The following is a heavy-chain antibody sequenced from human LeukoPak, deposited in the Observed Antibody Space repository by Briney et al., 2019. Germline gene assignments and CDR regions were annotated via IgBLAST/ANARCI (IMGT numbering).Heavy chain of an antibody. CDR3: AKDTGWFDL. CDR2: IWYDGSNK. Sequence: GRSLRLSCAASGFTFSSYGMHWVRQAPGKGLEWVAVIWYDGSNKYYADSVKGRFTISRDNSKNTLYLQMNSLGAEDTAVYYCAKDTGWFDLWGQGTLVTVSS. V-gene: IGHV3-33*06. J-gene: IGHJ5*02. CDR1: GFTFSSYG. D-gene: IGHD2-8*02.